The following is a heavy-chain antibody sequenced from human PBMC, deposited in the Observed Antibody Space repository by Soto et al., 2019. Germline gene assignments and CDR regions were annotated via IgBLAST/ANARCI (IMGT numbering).Heavy chain of an antibody. D-gene: IGHD3-10*01. CDR3: ARAGTTGLYYFDY. J-gene: IGHJ4*02. CDR1: GFTFSSYA. CDR2: ISYDGSNK. V-gene: IGHV3-30-3*01. Sequence: QVPLVESGGGVVQPGRSLRLSCAASGFTFSSYAMHWVRQAPGKGLEWVAVISYDGSNKYYADSVKGRFTISRDNSKNTLYLQMNSLRAEDTAVYYCARAGTTGLYYFDYWGQGTLVTVSS.